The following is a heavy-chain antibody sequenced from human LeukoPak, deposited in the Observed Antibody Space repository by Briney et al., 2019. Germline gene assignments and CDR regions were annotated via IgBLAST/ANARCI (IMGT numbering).Heavy chain of an antibody. V-gene: IGHV3-66*01. Sequence: PGGSLRLSCAASGFTVSSNYMSWVRQALGKGLEWVSVIYSGGSTYYADSVKGRFTISRDNSKNTLYLQMNSLRAEDTAVYYCAREDPYSSRSFDYWGQGTLVTVSS. D-gene: IGHD6-13*01. CDR3: AREDPYSSRSFDY. CDR1: GFTVSSNY. CDR2: IYSGGST. J-gene: IGHJ4*02.